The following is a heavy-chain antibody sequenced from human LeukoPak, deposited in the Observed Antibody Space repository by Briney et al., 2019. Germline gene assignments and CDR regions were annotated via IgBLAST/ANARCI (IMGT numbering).Heavy chain of an antibody. V-gene: IGHV4-61*05. D-gene: IGHD3-3*01. CDR2: IYYSGST. CDR1: GGSISSSSYY. Sequence: KASETLSLTCTVSGGSISSSSYYWGWIRQPPGKGLEWIGYIYYSGSTNYNPSLKSRVTISVDTSKNQFSLKLSSVTAADTAVYYCARHLWSGDFWSGYYTAGMDVWGRGTTVTVSS. J-gene: IGHJ6*02. CDR3: ARHLWSGDFWSGYYTAGMDV.